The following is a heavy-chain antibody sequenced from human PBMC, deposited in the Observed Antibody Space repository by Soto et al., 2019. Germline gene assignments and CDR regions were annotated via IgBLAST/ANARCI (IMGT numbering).Heavy chain of an antibody. Sequence: EVQLVESGGGLVQPGGSLKLSCAASGFTFSGSAMHWVRQASGKGLEWVGRIRSKANSYAPAYAASVKGRFTISRDDSKNTAYLQMNSLKTEDTAVYYCTRQRWELLGEVGDYWGQGTLVTVSS. CDR1: GFTFSGSA. D-gene: IGHD1-26*01. V-gene: IGHV3-73*02. CDR2: IRSKANSYAP. CDR3: TRQRWELLGEVGDY. J-gene: IGHJ4*02.